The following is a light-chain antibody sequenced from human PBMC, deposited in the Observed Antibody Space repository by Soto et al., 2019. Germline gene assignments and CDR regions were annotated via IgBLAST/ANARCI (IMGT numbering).Light chain of an antibody. V-gene: IGKV1-5*03. CDR2: KAS. J-gene: IGKJ1*01. CDR3: QQYNGYST. Sequence: EIQLTQSPSFLSASLGDRVTITCRASQSISSSLAWYQQKPGKAPKLLIYKASILETGVPSRFSGSGSGADFTLTISSLQPGDFATYYCQQYNGYSTFGQGTKVDIK. CDR1: QSISSS.